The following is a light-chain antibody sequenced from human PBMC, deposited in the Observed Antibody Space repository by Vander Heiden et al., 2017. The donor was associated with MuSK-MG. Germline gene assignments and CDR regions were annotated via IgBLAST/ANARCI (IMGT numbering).Light chain of an antibody. CDR2: DVS. CDR3: SSYTSSSTWV. J-gene: IGLJ3*02. CDR1: SSDVGGYNC. V-gene: IGLV2-14*01. Sequence: QSALTQPASVSGSPGRSITISCTGTSSDVGGYNCVSWYQQHPGKAPKLMIYDVSNRPSGVSNRFSGSKSGNTASLTISGLQAEDEADYYCSSYTSSSTWVFGGGTKLTVL.